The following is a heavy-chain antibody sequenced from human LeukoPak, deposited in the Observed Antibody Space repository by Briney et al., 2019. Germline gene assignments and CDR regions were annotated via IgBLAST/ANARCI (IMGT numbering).Heavy chain of an antibody. J-gene: IGHJ4*02. V-gene: IGHV3-21*01. Sequence: PGGSLGLSCAASGFTFSSYSMNWVRQAPGKGLEWVLSISSSSSYIYYADSVKGRFTISRDNAKNSLYLQMNSLRAEDTAVYYCAREIEYSSSYAFDYWGQGTLVTVSS. CDR1: GFTFSSYS. CDR3: AREIEYSSSYAFDY. CDR2: ISSSSSYI. D-gene: IGHD6-6*01.